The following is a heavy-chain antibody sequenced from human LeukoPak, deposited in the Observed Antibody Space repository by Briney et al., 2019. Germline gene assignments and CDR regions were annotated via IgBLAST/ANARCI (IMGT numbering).Heavy chain of an antibody. Sequence: SETLSLTCAVYGGSFSGYYWSWIRQPPGKGLEWIGEINHSGSTNYNPSIKSRVTISVDTSKNQFSLKLSSLTGADTAVYYCARAGIATDTTYVDYCGDRALVTVSS. CDR1: GGSFSGYY. CDR2: INHSGST. CDR3: ARAGIATDTTYVDY. V-gene: IGHV4-34*01. D-gene: IGHD2-21*01. J-gene: IGHJ4*01.